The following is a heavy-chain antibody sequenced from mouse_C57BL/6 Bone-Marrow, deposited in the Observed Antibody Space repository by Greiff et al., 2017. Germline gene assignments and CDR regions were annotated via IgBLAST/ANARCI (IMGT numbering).Heavy chain of an antibody. J-gene: IGHJ2*01. CDR3: AREGVVANFDY. D-gene: IGHD1-1*01. Sequence: EVKLMESEGGLVQPGSSMKLSCTASGFTFSDYYMAWVRQVPEKGLEWVANINYDGSSTYYLDSLKSRFIISRDNAKNILYLQMSSLKSEDTATYYCAREGVVANFDYWGQGTTLTVSS. V-gene: IGHV5-16*01. CDR1: GFTFSDYY. CDR2: INYDGSST.